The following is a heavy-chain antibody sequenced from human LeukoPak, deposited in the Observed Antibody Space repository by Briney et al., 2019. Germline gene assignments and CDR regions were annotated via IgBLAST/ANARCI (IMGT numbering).Heavy chain of an antibody. Sequence: ASVKVPCKASGYTFTGYYMHWVRQAPGQGLEWMGRINPNSGGTNYAQKFQGRVTMTRDTSISTAYMELSRLRSDDTAVYYCARYSSRGRWFDPWGQGTLVTVSS. V-gene: IGHV1-2*06. D-gene: IGHD6-13*01. CDR3: ARYSSRGRWFDP. CDR1: GYTFTGYY. J-gene: IGHJ5*02. CDR2: INPNSGGT.